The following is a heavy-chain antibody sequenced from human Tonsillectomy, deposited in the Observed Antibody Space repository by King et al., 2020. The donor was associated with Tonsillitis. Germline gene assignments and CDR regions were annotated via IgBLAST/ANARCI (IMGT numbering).Heavy chain of an antibody. V-gene: IGHV3-11*05. Sequence: QLVQSGGGLVKPGGSLRLSCAASGFTFSDYYMSWIRQAPGKGREWVSHIGNSGTYTNYADSVKGRFSISRDNAKNSVDLQMNSLIAEDTAVYYCARDITNDGFDYWGQGTLVTVSS. D-gene: IGHD1-1*01. CDR1: GFTFSDYY. J-gene: IGHJ4*02. CDR2: IGNSGTYT. CDR3: ARDITNDGFDY.